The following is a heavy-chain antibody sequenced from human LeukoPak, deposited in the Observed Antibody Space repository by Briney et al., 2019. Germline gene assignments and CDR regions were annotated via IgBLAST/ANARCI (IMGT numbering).Heavy chain of an antibody. CDR2: ISSGSTI. J-gene: IGHJ4*02. V-gene: IGHV3-48*03. CDR3: ASETYYDILTGYYSDY. D-gene: IGHD3-9*01. Sequence: PGGSLRLSCAASGFTFSSYEMNWVRQAPGKGLEWVSYISSGSTIYDADSVKGRFTISRDNAKNSLYLQMNSLRAEDTAVYYCASETYYDILTGYYSDYWGQGTLVTVSS. CDR1: GFTFSSYE.